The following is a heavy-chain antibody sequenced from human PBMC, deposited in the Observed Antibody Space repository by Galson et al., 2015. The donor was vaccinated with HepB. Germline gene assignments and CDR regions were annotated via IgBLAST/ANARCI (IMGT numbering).Heavy chain of an antibody. V-gene: IGHV1-24*01. D-gene: IGHD3-10*01. Sequence: SVKVSCKVSGYTLTELSMHWVRQAPGKGLEWMGGFDPEDGETIYAQKFQGRVTMTEDTSTDTAYMELSSLRSEDTAVYYCATYYYVSGSYYNYWFDPWGQGTLVTVSS. CDR2: FDPEDGET. J-gene: IGHJ5*02. CDR3: ATYYYVSGSYYNYWFDP. CDR1: GYTLTELS.